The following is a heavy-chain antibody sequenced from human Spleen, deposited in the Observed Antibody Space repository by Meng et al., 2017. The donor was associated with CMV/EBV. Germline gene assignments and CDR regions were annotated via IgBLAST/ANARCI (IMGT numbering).Heavy chain of an antibody. CDR1: GFTFSSFS. V-gene: IGHV3-21*01. D-gene: IGHD2-21*01. Sequence: GESLKISCAASGFTFSSFSMNWVRQAPGKGLEWVSSITSSGKYIHYADSVRGRFTISRDNARNSLFLQMNSLRAEDTAVYYCAREGSDLVVAEPDYWGQGTLVTVSS. J-gene: IGHJ4*02. CDR2: ITSSGKYI. CDR3: AREGSDLVVAEPDY.